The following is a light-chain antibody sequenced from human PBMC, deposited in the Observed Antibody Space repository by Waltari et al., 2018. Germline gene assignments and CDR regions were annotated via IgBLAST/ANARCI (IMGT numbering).Light chain of an antibody. CDR3: QSYDSSLSGYV. CDR2: GNS. Sequence: QSVLTQPPSVSGAPGQRVSISCTGSKSNTGAGYDVHSYQQLPGTAPKLLIYGNSNRPSGVPDRFSGSKSGTSASLAITGLQAEDEADYYCQSYDSSLSGYVFGTGTKVTVL. V-gene: IGLV1-40*01. CDR1: KSNTGAGYD. J-gene: IGLJ1*01.